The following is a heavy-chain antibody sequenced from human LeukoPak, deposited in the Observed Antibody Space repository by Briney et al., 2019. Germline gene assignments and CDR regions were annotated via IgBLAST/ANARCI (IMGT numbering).Heavy chain of an antibody. J-gene: IGHJ4*02. CDR1: GASIISNNW. CDR3: MGADYGGH. D-gene: IGHD4-17*01. CDR2: IWHSGTT. Sequence: SGTLSLTCAVSGASIISNNWWSWVRQPSGKGLEWIGEIWHSGTTNYNPSLKSRVTISADNSKNQFSLKLNSVTAADTAVYYCMGADYGGHWGQGTLVTVSS. V-gene: IGHV4-4*02.